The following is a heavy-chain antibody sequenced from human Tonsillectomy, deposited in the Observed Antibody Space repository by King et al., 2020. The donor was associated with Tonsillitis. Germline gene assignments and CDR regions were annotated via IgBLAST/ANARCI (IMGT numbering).Heavy chain of an antibody. CDR2: ISYEGSNK. J-gene: IGHJ6*02. D-gene: IGHD4-17*01. V-gene: IGHV3-30-3*01. CDR1: GFTLSRYA. CDR3: ARRDGALDYYYYGLDV. Sequence: QLVQSGGGVVQPGRSLRLSCAASGFTLSRYAMHCVRQAPGKGLGWVKDISYEGSNKYYGDSVKGRFTLSRDNSKNTLYLQMNSLRAEDTAVYYCARRDGALDYYYYGLDVWGQGTTVTVSS.